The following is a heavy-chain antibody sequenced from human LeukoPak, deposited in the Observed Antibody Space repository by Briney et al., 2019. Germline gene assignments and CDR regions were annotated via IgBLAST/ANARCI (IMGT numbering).Heavy chain of an antibody. CDR2: ISAYNGNT. Sequence: ASVKVSCKASGYTFTSYGISWVRQAPGQGLEWMGWISAYNGNTNYAQKLKGRVTMTTDTSTSTAYMELRSLRSADTAVYYCAREVLDQLLLGGWFDPWGQGTLVTVSS. V-gene: IGHV1-18*01. CDR1: GYTFTSYG. J-gene: IGHJ5*02. CDR3: AREVLDQLLLGGWFDP. D-gene: IGHD2-2*01.